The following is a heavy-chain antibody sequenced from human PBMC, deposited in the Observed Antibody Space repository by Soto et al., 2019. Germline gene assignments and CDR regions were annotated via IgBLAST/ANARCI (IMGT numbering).Heavy chain of an antibody. CDR2: IYWDDDK. J-gene: IGHJ4*02. Sequence: QITLKEAGPTLVKPTQTRTLTCTFSGFSLSTSGVAVGWIRQPPGKALDWLALIYWDDDKRYSPSLKSRLTITKDTSKNQVILTVTNMDPVDTATYYCAHCRRDRGIITPSYWGQGTLVTVSS. D-gene: IGHD3-10*01. CDR1: GFSLSTSGVA. CDR3: AHCRRDRGIITPSY. V-gene: IGHV2-5*02.